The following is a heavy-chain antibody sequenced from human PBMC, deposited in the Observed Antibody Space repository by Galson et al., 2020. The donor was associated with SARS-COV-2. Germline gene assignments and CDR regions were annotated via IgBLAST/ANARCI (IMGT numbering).Heavy chain of an antibody. CDR2: INPYNGNT. V-gene: IGHV1-18*01. CDR3: ARFYSDNSGYVYYFDY. Sequence: ASVKVSCKASGYTFTRYGISWVRQAPGQGLEWMGWINPYNGNTNYAQKVQGRVTMTTDTSTSTAYMELRSLRSDDTAVYYCARFYSDNSGYVYYFDYWGQGTLVTVSS. D-gene: IGHD3-22*01. CDR1: GYTFTRYG. J-gene: IGHJ4*02.